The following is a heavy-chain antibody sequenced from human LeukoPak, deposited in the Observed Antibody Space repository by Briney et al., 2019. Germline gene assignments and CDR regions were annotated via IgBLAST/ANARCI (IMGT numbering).Heavy chain of an antibody. CDR1: GASLSSGAYY. D-gene: IGHD2-2*02. V-gene: IGHV4-61*02. CDR3: ARDGGIPGYCDSANCYTWFDP. CDR2: IYASGNT. Sequence: PSETLSLTCTVPGASLSSGAYYWSWVRQPAGKALEWIGRIYASGNTHYNPSLKSRVSISVDTSKNQFSLKLSSVTAADTAVYYCARDGGIPGYCDSANCYTWFDPWGQGTLVTVSS. J-gene: IGHJ5*02.